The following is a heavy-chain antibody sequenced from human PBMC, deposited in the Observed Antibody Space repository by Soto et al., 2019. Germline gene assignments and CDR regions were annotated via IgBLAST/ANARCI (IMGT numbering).Heavy chain of an antibody. CDR1: GFTFSGYW. CDR3: AREAV. J-gene: IGHJ6*02. Sequence: EVQLVESGGGLVQPGGSLRLSCAASGFTFSGYWMNWVRQAPGKGLEWVANIKQDGSEQFYVDSVKGRFTISRDNVKNSLYLQRNSLRAEDTAVYYCAREAVWGQGSTVTVSS. CDR2: IKQDGSEQ. V-gene: IGHV3-7*05.